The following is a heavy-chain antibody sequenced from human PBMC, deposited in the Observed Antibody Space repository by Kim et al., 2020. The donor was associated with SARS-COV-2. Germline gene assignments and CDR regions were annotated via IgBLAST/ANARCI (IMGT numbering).Heavy chain of an antibody. CDR3: ARDNAWEKNGSWMVYYYGMDV. CDR1: GYVFRSYA. Sequence: ASVKVSCKASGYVFRSYAMHWVRQAPGQRLEWMGWINAGNGYTKYSQNFQGRVTITRDTSARTVYMELSSLRSEDTAKYYFARDNAWEKNGSWMVYYYGMDVWGQGTTVTVSS. V-gene: IGHV1-3*01. D-gene: IGHD3-10*01. J-gene: IGHJ6*02. CDR2: INAGNGYT.